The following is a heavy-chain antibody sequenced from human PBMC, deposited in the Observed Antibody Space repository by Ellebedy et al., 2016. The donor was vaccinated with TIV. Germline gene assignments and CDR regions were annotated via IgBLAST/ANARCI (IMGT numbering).Heavy chain of an antibody. CDR3: ARRITGTYGDDAFDI. Sequence: LSLTCAASGFTVSYTYMSWVRQAPGKGLEWVSVIHTGGDTYYADSVKGRFTISRDSSKNTLFLQMNSLRAEDTAMYYCARRITGTYGDDAFDIWGQGTMVTVSS. CDR2: IHTGGDT. CDR1: GFTVSYTY. D-gene: IGHD1-20*01. J-gene: IGHJ3*02. V-gene: IGHV3-53*01.